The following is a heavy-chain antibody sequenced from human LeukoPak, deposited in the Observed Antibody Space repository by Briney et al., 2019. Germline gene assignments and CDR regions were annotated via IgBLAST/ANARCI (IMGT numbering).Heavy chain of an antibody. CDR3: ARAIGRGPGGHFDY. V-gene: IGHV3-11*01. D-gene: IGHD3-10*01. Sequence: GGSLRLSCAVSGLSFRDNYMSWIRQAPGKGLEWVSYISTVKGRFTISRDDATNSLFPQMDSLRAEDTAVYYCARAIGRGPGGHFDYGGQGTLVTVSS. CDR2: IS. CDR1: GLSFRDNY. J-gene: IGHJ4*02.